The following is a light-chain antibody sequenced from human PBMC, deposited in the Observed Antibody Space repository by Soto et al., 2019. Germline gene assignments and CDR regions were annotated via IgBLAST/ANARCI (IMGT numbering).Light chain of an antibody. CDR3: QSYDSSLSGYV. V-gene: IGLV1-40*01. Sequence: QSVLTQPPSVSEAPGQRVTISCTGSSSNIGAGYEAHWYQQVPGTAPKLLIYENNTRPSGVPARFSGSKSGTSASLAITGLQAEDEAEYYCQSYDSSLSGYVFGTGTKVTVL. CDR2: ENN. J-gene: IGLJ1*01. CDR1: SSNIGAGYE.